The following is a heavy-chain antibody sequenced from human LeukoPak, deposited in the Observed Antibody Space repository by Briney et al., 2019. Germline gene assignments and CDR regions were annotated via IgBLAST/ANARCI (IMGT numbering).Heavy chain of an antibody. D-gene: IGHD3-3*01. Sequence: SETLSLTCTVSGGSISSGGYYWSWIRQHPGKGLEWIGYIYYSGSTYYNPSLKSRVTISVDTSKNQFSLKLSSVTAADTAVYYCARGVVGGYFWLNWFDPWGQGTLVTVSS. CDR3: ARGVVGGYFWLNWFDP. CDR2: IYYSGST. J-gene: IGHJ5*02. CDR1: GGSISSGGYY. V-gene: IGHV4-31*03.